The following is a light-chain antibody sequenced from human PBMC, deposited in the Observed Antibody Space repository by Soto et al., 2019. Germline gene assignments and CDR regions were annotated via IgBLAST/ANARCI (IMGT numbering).Light chain of an antibody. Sequence: DIHMTQSPSTLSGSVGYRFTITCRASQTISSWLAWYQQKPGKAPKLLIYKASTLKSGVPSRFRGSGSGTEFTLTISSLQPDDFETYYCQHYNSSSEAFGQGTKVDIK. CDR3: QHYNSSSEA. J-gene: IGKJ1*01. CDR1: QTISSW. CDR2: KAS. V-gene: IGKV1-5*03.